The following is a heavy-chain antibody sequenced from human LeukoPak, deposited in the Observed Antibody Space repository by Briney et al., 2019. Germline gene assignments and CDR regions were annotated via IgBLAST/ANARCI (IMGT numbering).Heavy chain of an antibody. CDR2: ITSSGGPS. Sequence: GGSLRLSCSTSGFTFGSYGMTWVRQAPGKGLEWVSDITSSGGPSFYTDSVTGRFTISRDNSKDTVSLQMDNHRVEDTAVSYYSQNFRAHTTNVRWVMADWGQGPLVTVPA. V-gene: IGHV3-23*01. D-gene: IGHD3-10*01. CDR3: SQNFRAHTTNVRWVMAD. CDR1: GFTFGSYG. J-gene: IGHJ4*02.